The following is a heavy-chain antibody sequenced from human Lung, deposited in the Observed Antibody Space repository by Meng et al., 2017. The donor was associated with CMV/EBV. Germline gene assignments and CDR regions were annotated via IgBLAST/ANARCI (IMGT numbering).Heavy chain of an antibody. J-gene: IGHJ4*02. Sequence: ASVXVSWKASGFALTKYYMHWVRQAPGQGLEWMGSISPSGSSTHYAQKFQGRVTMTRDTSTSTAYMELSSLRSEDTAVYYCAKDSGVWYFDYWGQGTLVTVSS. V-gene: IGHV1-46*01. CDR2: ISPSGSST. CDR3: AKDSGVWYFDY. CDR1: GFALTKYY. D-gene: IGHD6-19*01.